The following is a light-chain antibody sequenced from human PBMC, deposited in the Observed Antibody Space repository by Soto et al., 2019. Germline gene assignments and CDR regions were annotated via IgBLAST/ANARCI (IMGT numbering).Light chain of an antibody. CDR3: QQYNNWPYT. CDR1: QSVSSN. V-gene: IGKV3D-15*01. J-gene: IGKJ2*01. CDR2: GAS. Sequence: EIVMTQSPATLSVSPGERATLSCRASQSVSSNLAWYQQKPGQAPRLLIYGASIRATGIPARFSGSGSGTEFTLTISSLPSEDFAVYYFQQYNNWPYTLGQGTKLEIK.